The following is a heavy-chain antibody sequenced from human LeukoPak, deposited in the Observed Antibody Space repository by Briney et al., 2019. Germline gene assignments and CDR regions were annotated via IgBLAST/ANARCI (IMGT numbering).Heavy chain of an antibody. CDR1: GFTFSSYS. D-gene: IGHD5-18*01. J-gene: IGHJ4*02. CDR3: ARGYSYGYGDLDY. V-gene: IGHV3-21*01. Sequence: GGSLRLSCAASGFTFSSYSMNWVRQAPGKGLEWVSSISSSSSYIYYADSVKGRFTISRDNAKNSLYLQMNSLRAEDTAVYYCARGYSYGYGDLDYWGQGTLVTVSS. CDR2: ISSSSSYI.